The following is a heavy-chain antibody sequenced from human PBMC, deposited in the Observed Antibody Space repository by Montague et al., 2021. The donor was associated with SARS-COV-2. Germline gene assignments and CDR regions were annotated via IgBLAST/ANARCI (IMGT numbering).Heavy chain of an antibody. D-gene: IGHD5-18*01. CDR2: IYHSGST. CDR1: GYSISSGYY. V-gene: IGHV4-38-2*02. CDR3: ASHRGGYNYDDYFNH. Sequence: SETLSLTCTVSGYSISSGYYWGWIRQPPGKGLEWIGSIYHSGSTYYNPSLKRRVTISVDTSKNQFSLRLSSVTAADTAFYYCASHRGGYNYDDYFNHWGQGTLVSVSS. J-gene: IGHJ4*02.